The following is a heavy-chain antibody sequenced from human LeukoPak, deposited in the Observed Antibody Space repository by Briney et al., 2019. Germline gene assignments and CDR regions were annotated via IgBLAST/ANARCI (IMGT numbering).Heavy chain of an antibody. D-gene: IGHD3-10*02. V-gene: IGHV4-31*03. CDR1: GGSISSGGYY. J-gene: IGHJ4*02. CDR2: IYYSGST. Sequence: SQTLSLTCTVSGGSISSGGYYWSWIRQHPGKGLEWIGYIYYSGSTYYNPSLKSRVTISVDTSKNQFSLKLSSVTAADTAVYYCAKDLSPHNYVRAYYFDYWGQGTLVTVSS. CDR3: AKDLSPHNYVRAYYFDY.